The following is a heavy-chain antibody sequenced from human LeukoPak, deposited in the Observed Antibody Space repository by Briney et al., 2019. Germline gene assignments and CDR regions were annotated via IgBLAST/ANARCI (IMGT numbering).Heavy chain of an antibody. CDR2: IYYSGST. J-gene: IGHJ5*02. D-gene: IGHD3-22*01. Sequence: SETLSLTCTVSGGSISSYYWSWIRQPPGKVLEWIGYIYYSGSTNYNPSLKSRVTISVDTSKNQFSLKLSSVTAADTAVYYCARGNVVVIQPSIVHWFDPWGQGTLVTVSS. CDR3: ARGNVVVIQPSIVHWFDP. CDR1: GGSISSYY. V-gene: IGHV4-59*01.